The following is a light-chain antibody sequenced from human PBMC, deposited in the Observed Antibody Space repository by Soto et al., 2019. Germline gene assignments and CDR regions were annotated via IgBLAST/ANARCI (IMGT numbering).Light chain of an antibody. CDR3: QQYSTSPIS. Sequence: EHVLTQSPGALALARGERATLSCRASQVTSRYLSWYQQRPGQAPRLLIYRASSRATRLPDRLSGSGSGTDFTLTISRLEHEDFAVYYCQQYSTSPISFGQGKRLEIK. CDR2: RAS. J-gene: IGKJ5*01. CDR1: QVTSRY. V-gene: IGKV3-20*01.